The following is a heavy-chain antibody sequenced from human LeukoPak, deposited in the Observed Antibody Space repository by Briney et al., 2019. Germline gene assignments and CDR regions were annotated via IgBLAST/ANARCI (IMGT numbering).Heavy chain of an antibody. J-gene: IGHJ3*02. V-gene: IGHV4-39*01. Sequence: SETLSLTCTVSGGSISSSSYYWGWVRQPPGKGLEWIGSIYYSGSTYYNPSLKSRVTISVDTSKNQFSLKLSSVTAADTAVYYCARHSSSWYSLGAFDIWGQGTMVTVSS. CDR3: ARHSSSWYSLGAFDI. CDR1: GGSISSSSYY. CDR2: IYYSGST. D-gene: IGHD6-13*01.